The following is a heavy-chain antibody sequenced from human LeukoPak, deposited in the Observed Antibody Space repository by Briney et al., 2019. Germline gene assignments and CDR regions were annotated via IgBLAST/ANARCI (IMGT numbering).Heavy chain of an antibody. CDR3: ARADSDGGSYLL. CDR2: IHPNSGGT. D-gene: IGHD1-26*01. V-gene: IGHV1-2*04. Sequence: ASVKVSCTASGYTFTGYYMHWVRQAPGQGLGWMGWIHPNSGGTNYAPKLQGWVTMTRDTSISTAYMGLSRLRSDDTAVYYCARADSDGGSYLLWGQGTLVTVSS. J-gene: IGHJ4*02. CDR1: GYTFTGYY.